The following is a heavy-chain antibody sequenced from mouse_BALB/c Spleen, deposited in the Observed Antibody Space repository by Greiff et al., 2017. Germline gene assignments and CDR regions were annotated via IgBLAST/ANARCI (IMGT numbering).Heavy chain of an antibody. J-gene: IGHJ2*01. CDR1: GFTFSSYA. CDR2: ISSGGSYT. Sequence: EVKLMESGGGLVKPGGSLKLSCAASGFTFSSYAMSWVRQTPEKRLEWVATISSGGSYTYYPDSVKGRFTISRDNAKNTLYLQMSSLRSEDTAMYYCARSDGYDTYFDYWGQGTTLTVSS. D-gene: IGHD2-14*01. V-gene: IGHV5-9-3*01. CDR3: ARSDGYDTYFDY.